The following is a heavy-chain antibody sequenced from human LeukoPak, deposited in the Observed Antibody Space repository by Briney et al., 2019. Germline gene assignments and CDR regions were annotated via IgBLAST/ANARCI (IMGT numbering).Heavy chain of an antibody. J-gene: IGHJ5*02. CDR1: GFTFSSYV. Sequence: GGSLRLSCAASGFTFSSYVMNWVRQAPGKGLEWVSGISGSGDSTNYADSMKGRFTISRDNSKNTLDLQMNDLRAEDTAVFYCARKYNWFDPWGQGTLVTVSS. V-gene: IGHV3-23*01. CDR2: ISGSGDST. CDR3: ARKYNWFDP.